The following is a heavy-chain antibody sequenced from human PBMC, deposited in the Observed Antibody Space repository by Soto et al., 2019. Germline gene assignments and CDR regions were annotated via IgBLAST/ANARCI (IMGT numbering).Heavy chain of an antibody. V-gene: IGHV1-18*01. CDR2: ISGYNGDT. D-gene: IGHD2-8*01. Sequence: QGQLVQSGAEVEKPGASVKVSCKASGYTFTRYGISWVRQAPGQGLEWMGWISGYNGDTNYAQKVQGRVTMTIGTSTSTAYMELRRLTSDDTAVYYCAKNGQPPYYYYGMDVGGQGTTVTVAS. J-gene: IGHJ6*02. CDR3: AKNGQPPYYYYGMDV. CDR1: GYTFTRYG.